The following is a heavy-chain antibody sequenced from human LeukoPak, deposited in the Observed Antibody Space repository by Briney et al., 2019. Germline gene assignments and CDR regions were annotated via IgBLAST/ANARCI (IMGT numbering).Heavy chain of an antibody. D-gene: IGHD2-15*01. CDR3: AKRGCSGGSCYSFDY. V-gene: IGHV3-23*01. J-gene: IGHJ4*02. CDR2: MRGSGGRT. Sequence: GRSLRLSRAASGFTFNTYAMSSVSQAPGNWLEWVSSMRGSGGRTYYADSVKGRFTISRDNSKNTLYLQMNSVRAEDTAVYYCAKRGCSGGSCYSFDYWGQGTLVTVSS. CDR1: GFTFNTYA.